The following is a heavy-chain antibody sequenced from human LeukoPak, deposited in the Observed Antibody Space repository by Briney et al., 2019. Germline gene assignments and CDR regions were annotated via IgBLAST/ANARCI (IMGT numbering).Heavy chain of an antibody. Sequence: GGSRRLSCAASGFTFSSYEMNWVRQAPGKGLEWVSYISSSGSTIYYADSVKGRFTISRDNAKNSLYLQMNSLGAEDTAVYYCAREGQYGSGIDYWGQGTLVTVSS. V-gene: IGHV3-48*03. CDR2: ISSSGSTI. D-gene: IGHD3-10*01. CDR1: GFTFSSYE. CDR3: AREGQYGSGIDY. J-gene: IGHJ4*02.